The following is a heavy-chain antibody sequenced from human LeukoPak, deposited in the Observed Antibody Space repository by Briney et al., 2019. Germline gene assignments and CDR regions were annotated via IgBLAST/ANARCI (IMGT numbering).Heavy chain of an antibody. CDR3: ARGAYSSGWSTPPDWYFDL. J-gene: IGHJ2*01. Sequence: ASVKVSCKASGYTFTSYGISWVRQAPGQGLEWMGWISAYNGNTNYAQKLQGRVTMTTDTSTSTAYMELRSLRSDDTAVYYCARGAYSSGWSTPPDWYFDLWGRGTLVTVSS. CDR2: ISAYNGNT. CDR1: GYTFTSYG. D-gene: IGHD6-19*01. V-gene: IGHV1-18*01.